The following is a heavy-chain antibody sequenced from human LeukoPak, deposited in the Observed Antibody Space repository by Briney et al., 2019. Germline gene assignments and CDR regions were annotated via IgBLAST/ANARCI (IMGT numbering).Heavy chain of an antibody. CDR1: GFTFSNYW. J-gene: IGHJ4*02. D-gene: IGHD3-22*01. CDR2: IKQDASEK. CDR3: ALPRDYDSSGTPFDY. V-gene: IGHV3-7*03. Sequence: GGSLRLSCAASGFTFSNYWMSWVRQAPGKGLEWVANIKQDASEKYYVDSMRGRFTISRDNSKNTLYLQMNSLRAEDTAVYYCALPRDYDSSGTPFDYWGQGTLVTVSS.